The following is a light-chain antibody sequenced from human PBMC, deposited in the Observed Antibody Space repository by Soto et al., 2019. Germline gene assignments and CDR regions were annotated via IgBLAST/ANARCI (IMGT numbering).Light chain of an antibody. J-gene: IGLJ2*01. CDR2: EVS. CDR1: SSDIGIYDY. Sequence: QAVVTQPASVSASPGQSITISCTGTSSDIGIYDYVSWYQQHPGKAPKLIIYEVSHRPSGVSGRFSGSKSGNTASLTISGLQAEDEADYYCSSFTRINTEVFGGGTKLTVL. CDR3: SSFTRINTEV. V-gene: IGLV2-14*01.